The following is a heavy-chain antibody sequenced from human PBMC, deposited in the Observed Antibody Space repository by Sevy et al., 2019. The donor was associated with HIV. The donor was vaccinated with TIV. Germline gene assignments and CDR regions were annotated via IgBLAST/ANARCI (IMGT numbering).Heavy chain of an antibody. Sequence: GGSLRLSCVASGFTFNTYWMTWVRQAPGKGLEWEANINPDGSEKDYVDSLKRRFTVSRDNAETSLYLHMNSLRVEDTAVYFCARLLWDVVVVPGTTPGQYFDYWGQGTLVTVSS. D-gene: IGHD2-2*01. V-gene: IGHV3-7*01. J-gene: IGHJ4*02. CDR3: ARLLWDVVVVPGTTPGQYFDY. CDR1: GFTFNTYW. CDR2: INPDGSEK.